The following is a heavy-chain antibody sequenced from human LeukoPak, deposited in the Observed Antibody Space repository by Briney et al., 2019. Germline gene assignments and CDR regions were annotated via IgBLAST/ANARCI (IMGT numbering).Heavy chain of an antibody. V-gene: IGHV3-48*02. Sequence: PGGSLRLSCVASGFTLSTCSMNWVRQAPGKGLEWISYISSASSIIYYADSVEGRFTISRDNAKHSLYLQMNSLRDEDTTVYYCARGRGSRDWLVDYWGQGTLITVSS. CDR1: GFTLSTCS. CDR3: ARGRGSRDWLVDY. J-gene: IGHJ4*02. CDR2: ISSASSII. D-gene: IGHD2-15*01.